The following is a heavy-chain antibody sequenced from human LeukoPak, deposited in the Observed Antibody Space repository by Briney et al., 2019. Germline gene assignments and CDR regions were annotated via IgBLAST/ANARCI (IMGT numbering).Heavy chain of an antibody. CDR2: MNPNSGNT. CDR1: GYTFTSYD. V-gene: IGHV1-8*01. J-gene: IGHJ3*02. Sequence: GASVKVSCKASGYTFTSYDINWVRQATGQGLEWMGWMNPNSGNTGYAQKFQGRVTMTRNTSISTAYMELSSLRSGDTAVYYCASAAAGRNDAFDIWGQGTMVTVSS. D-gene: IGHD6-13*01. CDR3: ASAAAGRNDAFDI.